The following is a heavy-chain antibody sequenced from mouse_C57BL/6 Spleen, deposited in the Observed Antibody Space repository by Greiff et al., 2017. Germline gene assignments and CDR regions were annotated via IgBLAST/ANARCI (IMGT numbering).Heavy chain of an antibody. Sequence: QVQLQQPGAELVRPGSSVKLSCKASGYTFTSYWMHWVKQRPIQGLEWIGNIDPSDSETHYNQKFKDKATLTVDKSSSTAYMQLSSLTSEDSAVYYCARWYDYGLDYWGQGTTLTVSS. CDR1: GYTFTSYW. J-gene: IGHJ2*01. D-gene: IGHD2-4*01. V-gene: IGHV1-52*01. CDR3: ARWYDYGLDY. CDR2: IDPSDSET.